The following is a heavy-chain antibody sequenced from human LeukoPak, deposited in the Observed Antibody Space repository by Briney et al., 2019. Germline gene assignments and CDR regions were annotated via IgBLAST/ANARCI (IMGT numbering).Heavy chain of an antibody. J-gene: IGHJ4*02. CDR2: VPSSGGST. CDR1: GFTFSMYA. CDR3: ALEFGDYRGRGGYFDH. Sequence: QPGGSLRLSCAASGFTFSMYAMNWVRQAPGKGLEWVSIVPSSGGSTYYADCVKGRFTISRDNSKNTLYLQMNSLRAEDTAVYYCALEFGDYRGRGGYFDHWGQGTLVTVSS. V-gene: IGHV3-23*01. D-gene: IGHD4-17*01.